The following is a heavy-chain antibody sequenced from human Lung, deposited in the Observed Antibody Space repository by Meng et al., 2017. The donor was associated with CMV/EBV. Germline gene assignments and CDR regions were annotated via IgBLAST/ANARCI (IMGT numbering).Heavy chain of an antibody. V-gene: IGHV3-7*01. CDR2: IKQGGSEK. Sequence: GGSXRLSCAASGFTFSRYWMGWVRQVPGKGLEWVANIKQGGSEKYYVDSVKGRFTIARDNAKNSLYLQMNSLRADDTAVYYCVKGGTQDLDYWGQGTLVTVSS. D-gene: IGHD1-26*01. J-gene: IGHJ4*02. CDR1: GFTFSRYW. CDR3: VKGGTQDLDY.